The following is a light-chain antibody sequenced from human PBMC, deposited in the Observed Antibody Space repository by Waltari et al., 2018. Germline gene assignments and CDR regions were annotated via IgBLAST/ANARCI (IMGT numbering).Light chain of an antibody. Sequence: DIQLTQSPSTLSASVGDRVTITCRSSQNILRNLAWYQQKPGKAPELLIYRASNLQSGVPSRFSGSGSGTEFTHTSSGLQPDDSATYYCQQFNSYSWTFGQGTKVEIK. CDR2: RAS. J-gene: IGKJ1*01. V-gene: IGKV1-5*03. CDR1: QNILRN. CDR3: QQFNSYSWT.